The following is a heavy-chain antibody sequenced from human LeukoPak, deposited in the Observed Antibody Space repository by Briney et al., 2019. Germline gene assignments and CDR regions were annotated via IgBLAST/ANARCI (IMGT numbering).Heavy chain of an antibody. J-gene: IGHJ4*02. D-gene: IGHD6-13*01. CDR3: ASLPHSSSWYYFDY. Sequence: NPSETLSLTCTVSGGSISSYYWSWIRQPPGKGLEWIGYIYYSGSTNYNPSLKSRVTISVDTSKNQFSLKLSSVTAADTAVYYCASLPHSSSWYYFDYWGQGTLVTVSS. V-gene: IGHV4-59*08. CDR2: IYYSGST. CDR1: GGSISSYY.